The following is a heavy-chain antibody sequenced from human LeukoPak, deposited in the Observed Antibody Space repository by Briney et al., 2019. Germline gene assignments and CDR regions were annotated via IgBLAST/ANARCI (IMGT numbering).Heavy chain of an antibody. D-gene: IGHD6-13*01. CDR2: INPSGGST. V-gene: IGHV1-46*01. J-gene: IGHJ4*02. CDR3: ARDRRAAAGLGD. CDR1: GYTFTSYY. Sequence: ASVKVSCKASGYTFTSYYMHWVRQAPGQGLEWMGIINPSGGSTSYAQKFQGRVTMTRDTSTSTVYMELSSLRSEDSAVYYCARDRRAAAGLGDWGQGTLVTVSS.